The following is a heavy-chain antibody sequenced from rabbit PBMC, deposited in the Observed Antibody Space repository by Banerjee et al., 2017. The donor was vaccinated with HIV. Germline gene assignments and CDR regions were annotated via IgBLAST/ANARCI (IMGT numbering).Heavy chain of an antibody. CDR2: IGASSGNT. V-gene: IGHV1S45*01. Sequence: QQQLVESGGGLVQPEGSLTLTCTASGFSFSSGYYMCWVRQAPGKGLEWIACIGASSGNTYYASWAKGRFTISKTSSTTVTLQMTSLTAADTATYFCARAAYPGNGYSLWGPGTLVTVS. CDR3: ARAAYPGNGYSL. D-gene: IGHD8-1*01. CDR1: GFSFSSGYY. J-gene: IGHJ4*01.